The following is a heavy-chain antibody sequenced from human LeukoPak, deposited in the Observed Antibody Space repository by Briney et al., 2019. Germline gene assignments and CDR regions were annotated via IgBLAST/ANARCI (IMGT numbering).Heavy chain of an antibody. CDR3: VRALQYYYDSSGTFGY. J-gene: IGHJ4*02. Sequence: SETLSLTCTVSGYSLSSGFFCDWIRPSPGKGLEWIGSFSHRGGSYHNPSLKSRVTISVDTSKNQFSLKLLSVTAADTAVYYCVRALQYYYDSSGTFGYWGQGTLVTVSS. CDR1: GYSLSSGFF. V-gene: IGHV4-38-2*02. CDR2: FSHRGGS. D-gene: IGHD3-22*01.